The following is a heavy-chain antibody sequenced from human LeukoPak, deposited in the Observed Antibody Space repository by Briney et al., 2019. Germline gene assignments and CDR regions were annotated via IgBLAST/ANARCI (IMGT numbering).Heavy chain of an antibody. CDR2: IRFDGTDE. V-gene: IGHV3-30*02. CDR3: ARSVSSRFTSPRRPYYFDS. Sequence: GGSLRLSCAASGFSFGNYGMHWVRQAPGKGLEWVAFIRFDGTDEFYADSVKGRFTISRDNSKNTLYLQMNSLRAEDTAVYHCARSVSSRFTSPRRPYYFDSWGQGTLVTVSS. CDR1: GFSFGNYG. J-gene: IGHJ4*02. D-gene: IGHD2-2*01.